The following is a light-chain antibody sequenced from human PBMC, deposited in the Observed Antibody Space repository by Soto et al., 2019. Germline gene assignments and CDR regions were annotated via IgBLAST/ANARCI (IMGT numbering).Light chain of an antibody. CDR1: SSDVGGYNY. CDR3: SSYAGSGNV. CDR2: EVN. V-gene: IGLV2-8*01. J-gene: IGLJ1*01. Sequence: QSFLTQPPSASGSPGQSVAISCTGTSSDVGGYNYVSWYQQHPGKAPKLMIYEVNKRPSGVPDRFSGSKSGNTASLTVSGLQAEDEADYYCSSYAGSGNVFGTGTKVTVL.